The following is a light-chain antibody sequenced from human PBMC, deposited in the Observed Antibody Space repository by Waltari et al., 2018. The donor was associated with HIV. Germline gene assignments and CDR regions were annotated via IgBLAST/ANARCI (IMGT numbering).Light chain of an antibody. CDR1: SSDVGGYNY. Sequence: QSALTQPASVSGSPGQSITISCTGTSSDVGGYNYVSWYQQHPGKAPKLMIYEVSNRPSGVLTRFSGSKSGNTASLTISGRQAEDEADYYCSSYTSSSTPLYVFGTGTKVTVL. CDR3: SSYTSSSTPLYV. CDR2: EVS. V-gene: IGLV2-14*01. J-gene: IGLJ1*01.